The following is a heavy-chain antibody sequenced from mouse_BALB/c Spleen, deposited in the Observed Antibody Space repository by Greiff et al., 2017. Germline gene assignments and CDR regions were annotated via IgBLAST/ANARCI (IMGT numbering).Heavy chain of an antibody. J-gene: IGHJ1*01. CDR2: INPSNGGT. Sequence: VQLQQSGAELVKPGASVKLSCKASGYTFTSYYMYWVKQRPGQGLEWIGEINPSNGGTNFNEKFKSKATLTVDKSSSTAYMQLSSLTSEDSAVYYCTRGEVRRYWYFDVWGAGTTVTVSS. CDR3: TRGEVRRYWYFDV. D-gene: IGHD2-14*01. CDR1: GYTFTSYY. V-gene: IGHV1S81*02.